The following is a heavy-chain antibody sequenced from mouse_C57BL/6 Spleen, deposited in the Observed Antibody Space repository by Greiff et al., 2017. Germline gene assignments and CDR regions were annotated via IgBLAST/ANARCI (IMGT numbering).Heavy chain of an antibody. CDR2: IIPSNGGT. J-gene: IGHJ4*01. D-gene: IGHD1-1*01. CDR1: GYTFTSYW. V-gene: IGHV1-53*01. CDR3: ARRAAQFTEGYDAMDY. Sequence: QVHVKQPGTELVKPGASVKLSCKASGYTFTSYWMHWVKQRPGQGLEWIGNIIPSNGGTNYNEKFKGKATLTVDTSSSTAYMQLSSLTSEDSAVYECARRAAQFTEGYDAMDYWGQGTSVTVSS.